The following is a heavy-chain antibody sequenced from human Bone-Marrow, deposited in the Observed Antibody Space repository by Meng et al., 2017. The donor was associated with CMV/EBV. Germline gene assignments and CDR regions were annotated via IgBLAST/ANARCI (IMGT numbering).Heavy chain of an antibody. CDR1: GFTFNRCG. J-gene: IGHJ4*02. CDR2: LNDDGSNT. D-gene: IGHD3-10*01. Sequence: ETLSLTCAASGFTFNRCGMAWVRQAPGKGLEWVSTLNDDGSNTHYADSVKGRFTISRDNSKNTLYLEMNSLRVEDTAEYFCAKDAGGEIMWDDWSQGTLVTVSS. V-gene: IGHV3-23*01. CDR3: AKDAGGEIMWDD.